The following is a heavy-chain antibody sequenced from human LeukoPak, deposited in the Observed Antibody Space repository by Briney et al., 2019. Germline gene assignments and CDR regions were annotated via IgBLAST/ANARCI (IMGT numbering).Heavy chain of an antibody. CDR2: INHSGST. CDR1: GGSFSGYY. D-gene: IGHD2-2*01. Sequence: SETLSLTCAVYGGSFSGYYWSWIRQPPGKGLEWIGEINHSGSTNYNPSLKSRVTISVDTSKNQFSLKLSSVTAADTAVYYCAQGGSANWFDPWGQGTLVTVSS. J-gene: IGHJ5*02. CDR3: AQGGSANWFDP. V-gene: IGHV4-34*01.